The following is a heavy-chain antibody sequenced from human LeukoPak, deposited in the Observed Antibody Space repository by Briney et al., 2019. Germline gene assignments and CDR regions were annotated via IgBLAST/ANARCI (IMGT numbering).Heavy chain of an antibody. D-gene: IGHD4-4*01. J-gene: IGHJ5*02. CDR3: TRLSAPTVTTGTVWFDP. CDR1: GFTFSGSA. V-gene: IGHV3-73*01. CDR2: IRSKANSYAT. Sequence: GGSLRLSCAASGFTFSGSAMHWVRQASGKGLEWVGRIRSKANSYATAYAASVKGRFTISRDDSKNTAYLQMNSLKTEDTAVYYCTRLSAPTVTTGTVWFDPWGQGTLVTVSS.